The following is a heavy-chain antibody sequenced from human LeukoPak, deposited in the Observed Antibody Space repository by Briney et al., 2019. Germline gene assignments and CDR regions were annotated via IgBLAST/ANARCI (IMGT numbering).Heavy chain of an antibody. CDR2: IYSTGSA. J-gene: IGHJ5*02. V-gene: IGHV4-4*07. D-gene: IGHD4-17*01. CDR3: ARVADYGDYVGGDWIDP. CDR1: GGSISSYY. Sequence: NPSETLSLTCTVSGGSISSYYWSWIRQPAGKGLEWIGRIYSTGSANYNPSLKSRVTMSVDTSENQFSLKLSSVTAADTAVYYCARVADYGDYVGGDWIDPWGQGTLVTVSS.